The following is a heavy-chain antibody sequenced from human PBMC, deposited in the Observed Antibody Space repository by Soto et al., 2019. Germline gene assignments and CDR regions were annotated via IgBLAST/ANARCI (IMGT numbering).Heavy chain of an antibody. CDR2: IEYSGIT. Sequence: SETVSLTCTVSGGSISGYYWSWIRQPPGKGLQLIGSIEYSGITYYNPSLNSRVTISVDMSKNQFSLKLSSVTAADTAVYYCARETNRYFDYWGQGTLVTVSS. CDR1: GGSISGYY. V-gene: IGHV4-59*01. CDR3: ARETNRYFDY. J-gene: IGHJ4*02.